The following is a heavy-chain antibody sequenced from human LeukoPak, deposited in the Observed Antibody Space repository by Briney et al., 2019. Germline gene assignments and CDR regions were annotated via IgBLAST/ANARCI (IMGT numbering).Heavy chain of an antibody. V-gene: IGHV3-23*01. CDR2: MSGGGGST. D-gene: IGHD6-13*01. J-gene: IGHJ4*02. CDR3: AKLSTVAGNY. CDR1: GFTVSNYA. Sequence: GSLRLSCAASGFTVSNYAMSWVRQAPGKGLEWVSGMSGGGGSTDYADSVKGRFTISRDNSRNTLYRQMNSLRDEDTAVYYCAKLSTVAGNYWGQGILVTVSS.